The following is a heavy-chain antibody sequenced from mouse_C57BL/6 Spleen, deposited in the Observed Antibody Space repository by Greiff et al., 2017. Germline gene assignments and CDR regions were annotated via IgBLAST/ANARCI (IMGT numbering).Heavy chain of an antibody. V-gene: IGHV5-17*01. CDR3: ARQGLTLYAMDY. CDR2: ISSGSSTI. Sequence: EVKLMESGGGLVKPGGSLKLSCAASGFTFSDYGMHWVRQAPEKGLEWVAYISSGSSTIYYADTVKGRFTIPRDNAQPTLFLQMTSLRSEDTAMYYCARQGLTLYAMDYWGQGTSVTVSS. J-gene: IGHJ4*01. D-gene: IGHD1-1*01. CDR1: GFTFSDYG.